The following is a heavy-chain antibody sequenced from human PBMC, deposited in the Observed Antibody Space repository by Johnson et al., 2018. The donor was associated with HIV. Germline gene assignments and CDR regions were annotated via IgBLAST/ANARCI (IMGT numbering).Heavy chain of an antibody. CDR1: RFTFSSYW. V-gene: IGHV3-74*01. CDR3: AREGLWWGAFDI. D-gene: IGHD2-21*01. CDR2: INSDGSDT. Sequence: QLVESGGGVVQPGGSLRLSCAASRFTFSSYWMHWVRQVPGKGLVWVSGINSDGSDTRYADSVKGRFTISRDNSKNTLYLQMNSLRAEDTAVYYCAREGLWWGAFDIWGQGTMVTVSA. J-gene: IGHJ3*02.